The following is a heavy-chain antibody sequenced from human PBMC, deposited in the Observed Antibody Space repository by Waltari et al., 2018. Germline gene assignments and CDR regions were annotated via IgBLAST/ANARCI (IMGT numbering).Heavy chain of an antibody. CDR3: ARRPSGSYSPFDY. CDR2: IYYSGST. V-gene: IGHV4-39*07. CDR1: GGSISSSSYY. J-gene: IGHJ4*02. D-gene: IGHD3-10*01. Sequence: QLQLQESGPGLVKPSETLSLTCTVSGGSISSSSYYWGWIRQPPGKGLEWIGSIYYSGSTYYNPSLKSRVTISVDTSKNQFSLKLSSVTAADTAVYYCARRPSGSYSPFDYWGQGTLVTVSS.